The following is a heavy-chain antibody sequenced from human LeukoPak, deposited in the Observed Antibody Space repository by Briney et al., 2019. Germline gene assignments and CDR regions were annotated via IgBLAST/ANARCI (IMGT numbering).Heavy chain of an antibody. CDR3: ARNTTEVVTAKWFDP. CDR1: GYSISSGDY. V-gene: IGHV4-38-2*01. Sequence: SETLSLTCAASGYSISSGDYWGWIRHPTGKGLEWIGSIYHSGSTHYNPSLKSRVTISVDTSKNQFSLKLSSVTAADTAVYYCARNTTEVVTAKWFDPWGQGTLVTVSS. D-gene: IGHD2-21*02. J-gene: IGHJ5*02. CDR2: IYHSGST.